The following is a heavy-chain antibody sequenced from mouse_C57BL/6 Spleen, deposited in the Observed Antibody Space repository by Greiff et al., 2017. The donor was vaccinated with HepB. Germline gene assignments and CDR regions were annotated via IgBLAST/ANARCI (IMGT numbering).Heavy chain of an antibody. Sequence: VQLQQPGAELVRPGSSVKLSCKASGYTFTSYWMHWVKQRPIQGLEWIGNIDPSDSETHYNQKFKDKATLTVDKSSSTAYMQLSSLTSEDSAVYYCARSKVGGYFDVWGTGTTVTVSS. V-gene: IGHV1-52*01. J-gene: IGHJ1*03. CDR3: ARSKVGGYFDV. CDR1: GYTFTSYW. CDR2: IDPSDSET. D-gene: IGHD1-1*01.